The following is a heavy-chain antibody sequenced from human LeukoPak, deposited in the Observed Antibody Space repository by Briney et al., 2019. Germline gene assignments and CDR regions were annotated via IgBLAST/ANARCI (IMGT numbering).Heavy chain of an antibody. Sequence: GSVKVSCKASGYSFTGYYMHWVREAPGQGLEWMGWINPNSGGTNYAQKSQGRVTMTRDTSISTAYMELSRLRSDDTAVYYCARVGSSWKLDYWGQGTLVTVSS. CDR3: ARVGSSWKLDY. CDR2: INPNSGGT. CDR1: GYSFTGYY. J-gene: IGHJ4*02. D-gene: IGHD6-13*01. V-gene: IGHV1-2*02.